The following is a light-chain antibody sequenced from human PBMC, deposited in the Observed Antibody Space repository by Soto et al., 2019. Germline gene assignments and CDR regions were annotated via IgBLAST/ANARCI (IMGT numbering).Light chain of an antibody. J-gene: IGKJ1*01. CDR3: QQYDSTPPT. CDR2: WAS. Sequence: DIVMTQSPDSLAVSLGERATINCRSSQNILYSTNNKNYLAWYQQKPGQPPKLIIYWASTRESGVPDRFSGSGAGTDFTLTISSLQAEDVAVYYCQQYDSTPPTFGQGTKVEI. V-gene: IGKV4-1*01. CDR1: QNILYSTNNKNY.